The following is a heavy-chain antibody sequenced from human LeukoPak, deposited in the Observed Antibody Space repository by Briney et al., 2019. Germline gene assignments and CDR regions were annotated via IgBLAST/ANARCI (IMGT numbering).Heavy chain of an antibody. Sequence: PSETLSLTCTVSGGSISSYYWSWIRQPAGKGLEWIGRIYTSGSTNYNPSLKSRVTMSVDTSKNQFSLKLSSVTAADTAVYYCARDTRLTEGIYYHYYYMDVWGKGTTVTVSS. CDR2: IYTSGST. V-gene: IGHV4-4*07. D-gene: IGHD3-9*01. CDR3: ARDTRLTEGIYYHYYYMDV. J-gene: IGHJ6*03. CDR1: GGSISSYY.